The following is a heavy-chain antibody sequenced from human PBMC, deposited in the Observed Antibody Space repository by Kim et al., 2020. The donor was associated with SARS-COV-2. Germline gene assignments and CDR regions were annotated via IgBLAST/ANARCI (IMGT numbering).Heavy chain of an antibody. J-gene: IGHJ1*01. Sequence: ASVKVSCKASGYTFTGYYMHWVRQAPGQGLEWMGWINPNSGGTNYAQKFQGWVTMTRDTSISTAYMELSRLRSDDTAVYYCARGDCSGGSCASIVQFQHWGQGTLVTVSS. V-gene: IGHV1-2*04. CDR1: GYTFTGYY. D-gene: IGHD2-15*01. CDR3: ARGDCSGGSCASIVQFQH. CDR2: INPNSGGT.